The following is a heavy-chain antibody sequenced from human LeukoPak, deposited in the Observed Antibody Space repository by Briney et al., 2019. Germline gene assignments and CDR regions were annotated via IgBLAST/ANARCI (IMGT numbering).Heavy chain of an antibody. V-gene: IGHV1-46*02. CDR2: INPSGGST. Sequence: ASVKVSCKAAGYTFNSYYIHWVRQAPGQGLEWLGIINPSGGSTSYAQKFQGRLTMTRDTSTSTVYMELSSLRSQDTAVYYCARGQGSLYGMDVWGQGTTVTVSS. CDR1: GYTFNSYY. J-gene: IGHJ6*02. CDR3: ARGQGSLYGMDV.